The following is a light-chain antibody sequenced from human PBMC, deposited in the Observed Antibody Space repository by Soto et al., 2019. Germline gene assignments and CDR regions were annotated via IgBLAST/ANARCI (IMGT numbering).Light chain of an antibody. Sequence: QSVLTQPPSVPGAPGQRVTISCTGSSSNIGTGYDVHWYKQLPGTAPKLLIYANINRPSGVPDRYSGSKSGTSASLAITGLQAEDEADYYCQSYDSSLSGYVFGSGTKVTVL. V-gene: IGLV1-40*01. CDR2: ANI. CDR1: SSNIGTGYD. CDR3: QSYDSSLSGYV. J-gene: IGLJ1*01.